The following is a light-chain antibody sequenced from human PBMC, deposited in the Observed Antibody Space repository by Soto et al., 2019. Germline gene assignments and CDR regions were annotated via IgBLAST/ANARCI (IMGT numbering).Light chain of an antibody. CDR3: QQYNSYSGLT. V-gene: IGKV1-5*03. Sequence: DIQMTQSPSTLSASVGDRVTITCRASQSISSWLAWYQQKPGKAPKLLIYKASSLESGVPSRFSGSGSGTEFTLTISSLQPDDFATYYCQQYNSYSGLTFGQGTKVEIK. J-gene: IGKJ1*01. CDR1: QSISSW. CDR2: KAS.